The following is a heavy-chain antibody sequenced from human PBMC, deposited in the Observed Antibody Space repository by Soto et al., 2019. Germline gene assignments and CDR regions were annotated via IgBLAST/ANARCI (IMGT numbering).Heavy chain of an antibody. CDR3: ARLGTDILTSVDY. Sequence: GESLKISCKGSGYSFTSYWISWVRQMPGKGLEWMGRIDPSDSYTNYSPSFQGHVTISADKSISTAYLQWSSLKASDTAVYYCARLGTDILTSVDYWGQGTLVTVSS. D-gene: IGHD3-9*01. V-gene: IGHV5-10-1*01. J-gene: IGHJ4*02. CDR1: GYSFTSYW. CDR2: IDPSDSYT.